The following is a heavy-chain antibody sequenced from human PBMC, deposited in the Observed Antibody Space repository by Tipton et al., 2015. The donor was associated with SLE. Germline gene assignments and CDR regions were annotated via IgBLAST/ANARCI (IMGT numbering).Heavy chain of an antibody. Sequence: TLSLTCFVSGASVRSTSYHWGRIRQPPGKGLEWIGNIYYDGTAYSTPSLESRVSISVDTSKNQVSLRLASVTAADTAVYYCATVRLQRDGWYPWDFWGQGTLVAV. V-gene: IGHV4-39*07. CDR2: IYYDGTA. CDR3: ATVRLQRDGWYPWDF. D-gene: IGHD6-19*01. CDR1: GASVRSTSYH. J-gene: IGHJ4*02.